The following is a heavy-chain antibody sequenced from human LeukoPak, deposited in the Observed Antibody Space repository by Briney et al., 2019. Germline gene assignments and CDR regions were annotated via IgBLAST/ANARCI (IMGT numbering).Heavy chain of an antibody. Sequence: PGGSLRLSCAASGFTFSSYAMRWVRQARGKGVEWVSAISGSGGSTYYADSVKGRFTISRDNSKNTLYLQMNSLRGEDTAVYYCAKRFQARPFDYWGQGTLVTVSS. V-gene: IGHV3-23*01. CDR3: AKRFQARPFDY. CDR2: ISGSGGST. J-gene: IGHJ4*02. CDR1: GFTFSSYA.